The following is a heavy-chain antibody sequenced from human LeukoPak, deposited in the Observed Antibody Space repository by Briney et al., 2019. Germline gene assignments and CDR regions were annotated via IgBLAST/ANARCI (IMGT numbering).Heavy chain of an antibody. D-gene: IGHD6-6*01. J-gene: IGHJ5*02. CDR2: IIPILGIA. V-gene: IGHV1-69*04. CDR1: GYTFTSYG. Sequence: GASVKVSCKASGYTFTSYGISWVRQAPGQGLEWMGRIIPILGIANYAQKFQGRVTITADKSTSTAYMELSSLRSEDTAVYYCARDDPIAAFVSWGQGTLVTVSS. CDR3: ARDDPIAAFVS.